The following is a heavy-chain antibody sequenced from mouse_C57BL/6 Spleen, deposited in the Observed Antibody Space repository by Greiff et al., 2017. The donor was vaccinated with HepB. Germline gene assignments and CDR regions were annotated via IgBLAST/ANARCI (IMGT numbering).Heavy chain of an antibody. CDR2: IYPGSGST. J-gene: IGHJ2*01. Sequence: QVQLQQPGAELVKPGASVKMSCKASGYTFTSYWITWVKQRPGQGLEWIGDIYPGSGSTNYNEKFKSKATLTVDTSSSTAYMQLSSLTSEDSAVYYCARRDFKYYGSYYFDYWGQGTTLTVSS. V-gene: IGHV1-55*01. CDR3: ARRDFKYYGSYYFDY. D-gene: IGHD1-2*01. CDR1: GYTFTSYW.